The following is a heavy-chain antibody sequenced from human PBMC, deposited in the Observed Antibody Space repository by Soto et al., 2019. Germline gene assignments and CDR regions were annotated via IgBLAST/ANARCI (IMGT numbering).Heavy chain of an antibody. V-gene: IGHV2-5*02. J-gene: IGHJ4*02. Sequence: QITLKESGPTLVKPTQPLTLTCTFSGFSLSTSGVGVGWIRQPPGKALEWLALIYWDDDKRYSPSLKSRLTITKDTSKNQVVLTMTNMDPVDTATYYCAHSLKADYGDYAPFDYWGQGTLVTVSS. CDR1: GFSLSTSGVG. D-gene: IGHD4-17*01. CDR2: IYWDDDK. CDR3: AHSLKADYGDYAPFDY.